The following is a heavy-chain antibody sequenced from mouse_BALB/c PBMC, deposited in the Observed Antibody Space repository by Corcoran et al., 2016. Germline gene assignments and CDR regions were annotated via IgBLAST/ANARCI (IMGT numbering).Heavy chain of an antibody. D-gene: IGHD2-4*01. J-gene: IGHJ2*01. CDR2: IWWDDDK. CDR1: GFSLSTSGMG. Sequence: QVTLKESGPGIFKPSQTLSLTCSFSGFSLSTSGMGVGGIRQPSGKGLEWLAHIWWDDDKYYNPSLKSQLTSSKDTSRNQVFLKITSVDTADTATYYCARSYDYYFDYWGQGTTLTVSS. CDR3: ARSYDYYFDY. V-gene: IGHV8-8*01.